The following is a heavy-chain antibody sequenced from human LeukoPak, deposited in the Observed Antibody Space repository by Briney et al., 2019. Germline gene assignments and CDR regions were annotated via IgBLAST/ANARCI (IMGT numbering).Heavy chain of an antibody. J-gene: IGHJ4*02. Sequence: AASVKVSCKASGYTFTSYGINWVRQAPGQGLEWMGWINPNSGGTNYAQKFQGRVTMTRDTSISTAYMELSRLRSDDTAVYYCARGPYYYDSSGYSGYWGQGTLVTVSS. V-gene: IGHV1-2*02. CDR2: INPNSGGT. CDR3: ARGPYYYDSSGYSGY. CDR1: GYTFTSYG. D-gene: IGHD3-22*01.